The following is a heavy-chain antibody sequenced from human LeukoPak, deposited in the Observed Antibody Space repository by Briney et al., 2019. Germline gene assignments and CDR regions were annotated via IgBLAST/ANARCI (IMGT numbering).Heavy chain of an antibody. CDR1: GFTFSSYN. CDR2: ISSSSTYI. V-gene: IGHV3-21*01. CDR3: AELGITMIGGV. D-gene: IGHD3-10*02. J-gene: IGHJ6*04. Sequence: TTGGSLRLSCEASGFTFSSYNLNWVRQAPGKGLEWVSSISSSSTYIYYADSVKGRFTISRDNAKNSLYLQMNSLRAEDTAVYYCAELGITMIGGVWGKGTTVTISS.